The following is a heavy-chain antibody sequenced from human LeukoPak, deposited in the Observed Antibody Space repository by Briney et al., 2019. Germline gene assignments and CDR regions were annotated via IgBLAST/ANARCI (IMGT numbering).Heavy chain of an antibody. Sequence: SETLSLTCTVSGGSISSFYWSWIRRPPGKGLEWIGYIYYSGSTSYNPSLKSRVTISVNTSKNQFSLKLSSVTAADTAVYYCATSQGLPYNFDYWGQGSLVTVSS. J-gene: IGHJ4*02. CDR1: GGSISSFY. CDR2: IYYSGST. D-gene: IGHD6-25*01. CDR3: ATSQGLPYNFDY. V-gene: IGHV4-59*01.